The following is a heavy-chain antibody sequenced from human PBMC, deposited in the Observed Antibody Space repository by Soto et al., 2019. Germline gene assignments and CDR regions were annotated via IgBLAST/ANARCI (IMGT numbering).Heavy chain of an antibody. CDR1: GYTLTELS. CDR2: FDPEDGET. D-gene: IGHD3-22*01. J-gene: IGHJ4*02. V-gene: IGHV1-24*01. CDR3: ATAPSRNYYDSSGYYYFLGPGY. Sequence: ASVKVSCKVSGYTLTELSMHWVRQAPGKGLEWMGGFDPEDGETIYAQKFQGRVTMTEDTSTDTAYMELSSLRSEDTAVYYCATAPSRNYYDSSGYYYFLGPGYWGQGTLVTVSS.